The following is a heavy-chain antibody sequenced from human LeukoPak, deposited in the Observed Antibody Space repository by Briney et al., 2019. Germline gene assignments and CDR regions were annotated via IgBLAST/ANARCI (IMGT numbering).Heavy chain of an antibody. D-gene: IGHD6-19*01. Sequence: GGSLRLSCAASGFTVSSNDVNWVRQAPGKGLEWVSVIYSGGSTFSADSVKGRFTISRDNSKNTLYLQMNSLRAEDTALYYCARGAGAYYYYGMDVWGQGTTVTVSS. J-gene: IGHJ6*02. CDR2: IYSGGST. CDR1: GFTVSSND. CDR3: ARGAGAYYYYGMDV. V-gene: IGHV3-66*01.